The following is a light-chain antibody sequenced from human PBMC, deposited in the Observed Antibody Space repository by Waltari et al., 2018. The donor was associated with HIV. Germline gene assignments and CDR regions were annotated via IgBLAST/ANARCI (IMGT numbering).Light chain of an antibody. Sequence: SFDLIQPPSVSVSPGQTAAITCSGDTLGSKSSCWFQQKPGQSPVLVISQDSKRPSGIPERFSGSKSGNTATLTITGTQAMDEADYYCHSWDTNNVQVFGGGTKLTVL. CDR2: QDS. CDR3: HSWDTNNVQV. V-gene: IGLV3-1*01. CDR1: TLGSKS. J-gene: IGLJ3*02.